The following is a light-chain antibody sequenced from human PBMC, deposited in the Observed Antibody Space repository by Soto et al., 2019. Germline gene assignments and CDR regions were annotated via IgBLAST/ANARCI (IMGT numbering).Light chain of an antibody. CDR2: GNS. CDR1: SSNIGAGYD. V-gene: IGLV1-40*01. CDR3: QSYDSSLRGWV. J-gene: IGLJ3*02. Sequence: QPVLTQPPSVSGAPGQRVTISCTGSSSNIGAGYDVHWYQQLPGTAPKLLIQGNSNRPSGVPDRFSGSKSGTSASLAITGLQAEDEADYYCQSYDSSLRGWVFGGGTQLTVL.